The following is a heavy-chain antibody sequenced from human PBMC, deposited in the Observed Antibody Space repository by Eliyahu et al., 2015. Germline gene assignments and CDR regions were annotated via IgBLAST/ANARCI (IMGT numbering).Heavy chain of an antibody. CDR3: ARRGLEREGNYYYGMDV. CDR1: GGSFSGYY. D-gene: IGHD1-1*01. J-gene: IGHJ6*02. V-gene: IGHV4-34*01. CDR2: INHSGST. Sequence: QVQLQQWGAGLLKPSETLSLTCAVYGGSFSGYYWSWIRQPPGKGLEWIGEINHSGSTNYNPSLKSRVTISVDTSKNQFSLKLSSVTAADTAVYYCARRGLEREGNYYYGMDVWGQGTTVTVSS.